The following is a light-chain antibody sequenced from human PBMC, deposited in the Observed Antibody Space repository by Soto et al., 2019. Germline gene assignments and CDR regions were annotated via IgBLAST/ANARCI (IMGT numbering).Light chain of an antibody. Sequence: DVVMTQSPLSLPVALGQPASISCRSSQSLVHSDGTTYLTWFQQRPGQSPRRLIYKVSNRDSGVPDRFSGSGSGTDFTLKISRVEAEDVGVYYCMQGTHWPPWTFGQGTKVEIK. V-gene: IGKV2-30*02. CDR2: KVS. CDR1: QSLVHSDGTTY. CDR3: MQGTHWPPWT. J-gene: IGKJ1*01.